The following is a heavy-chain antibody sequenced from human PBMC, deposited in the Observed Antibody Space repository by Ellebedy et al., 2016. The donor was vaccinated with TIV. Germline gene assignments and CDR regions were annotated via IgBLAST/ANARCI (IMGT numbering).Heavy chain of an antibody. J-gene: IGHJ3*01. V-gene: IGHV3-7*03. CDR1: GFTFSIYW. CDR2: TDHDGRVK. Sequence: GESLKISCVTSGFTFSIYWMSWVRQAPGKGLEWVANTDHDGRVKFYVDSVEGRFTISRDNAKNSLYLQMNSLRAEDTAVYYCARTTTMTTFGPFDLWGQGTRVTVSS. CDR3: ARTTTMTTFGPFDL. D-gene: IGHD3-16*01.